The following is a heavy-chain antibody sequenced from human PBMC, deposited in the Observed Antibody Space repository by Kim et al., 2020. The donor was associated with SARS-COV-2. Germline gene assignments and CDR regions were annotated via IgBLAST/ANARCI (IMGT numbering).Heavy chain of an antibody. D-gene: IGHD3-10*01. CDR3: AKEYYYGSGSYPTPDY. CDR1: GFTFSSYG. CDR2: ISYDGSNK. J-gene: IGHJ4*01. Sequence: GGSLRLSCAASGFTFSSYGMHWVRQAPGKGLEWVAVISYDGSNKYYADSVKGRFTISRDNSKNTLYLQMNSLRAEDTAVYYCAKEYYYGSGSYPTPDYWG. V-gene: IGHV3-30*18.